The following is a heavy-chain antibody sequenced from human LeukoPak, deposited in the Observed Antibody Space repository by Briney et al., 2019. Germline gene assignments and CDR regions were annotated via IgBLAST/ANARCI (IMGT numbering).Heavy chain of an antibody. CDR2: ISYDGSNK. J-gene: IGHJ4*02. Sequence: GGSLRLSCAASGFTLSSYAMHWVRQAPGKGLEWVAVISYDGSNKYYADSVKGRFTISRDNSKNTLYLQMNSLRAEDTAVYYCARALLWFGELLGTDYWGQGTLVTVSS. CDR3: ARALLWFGELLGTDY. D-gene: IGHD3-10*01. CDR1: GFTLSSYA. V-gene: IGHV3-30*04.